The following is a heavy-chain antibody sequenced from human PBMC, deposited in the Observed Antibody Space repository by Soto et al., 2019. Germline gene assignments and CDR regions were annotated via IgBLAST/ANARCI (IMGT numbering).Heavy chain of an antibody. J-gene: IGHJ6*02. CDR1: GFTFSSYA. CDR2: ISGSGGST. CDR3: AKDPHSRVILDYYYGMDV. V-gene: IGHV3-23*01. Sequence: PGGSLRLSCAASGFTFSSYAMSWVRQAPGKGLERVSAISGSGGSTYYADSVKGRFTISRDNSKNTLYLQMNSLRAEDTAVYYCAKDPHSRVILDYYYGMDVWGQGTTVTVSS. D-gene: IGHD3-22*01.